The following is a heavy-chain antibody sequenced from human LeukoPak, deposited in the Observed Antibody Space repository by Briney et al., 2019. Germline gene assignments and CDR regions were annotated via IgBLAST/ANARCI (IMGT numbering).Heavy chain of an antibody. Sequence: GASAKVSCKASGYTFTGYYMHWVRQAPGQGLEWMGWIKPNGGGTNYAQKFLGRVTMTRDMSIRTGYMELSSVRSDDTAVYYCVRESTGDLSFDHWGQGTLVTVSS. D-gene: IGHD3-10*01. V-gene: IGHV1-2*02. J-gene: IGHJ4*02. CDR2: IKPNGGGT. CDR3: VRESTGDLSFDH. CDR1: GYTFTGYY.